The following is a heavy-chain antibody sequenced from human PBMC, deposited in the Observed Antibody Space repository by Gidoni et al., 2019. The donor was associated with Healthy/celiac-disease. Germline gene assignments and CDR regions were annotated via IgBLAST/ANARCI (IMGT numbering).Heavy chain of an antibody. CDR3: ARVSPRGQWGRTCFDY. Sequence: QVQLQQWGAGLLKPSETLSLTCAVYGGSFSGYYWSWIRQPPGKGLEWIGEINHSGSTNYNPSLKSRVTISVDTSKNQFSLKLSSVTAADTAVYYCARVSPRGQWGRTCFDYWGQGTLVTVSS. CDR2: INHSGST. V-gene: IGHV4-34*01. J-gene: IGHJ4*02. D-gene: IGHD6-19*01. CDR1: GGSFSGYY.